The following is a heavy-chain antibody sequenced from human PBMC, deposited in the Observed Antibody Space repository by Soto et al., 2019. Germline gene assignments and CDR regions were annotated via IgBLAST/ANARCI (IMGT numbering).Heavy chain of an antibody. CDR2: IYHIGST. Sequence: PSEPLSLTCAVSGGSISSGGYSWSWVRQSPGKGLEWIGDIYHIGSTNYNPSLRGRVTISVDKSNNQFSLTLKYVTAADTAVYYCATLPPRIEVTVLPIPTWGQGTLVTVSS. CDR3: ATLPPRIEVTVLPIPT. CDR1: GGSISSGGYS. D-gene: IGHD2-15*01. J-gene: IGHJ5*02. V-gene: IGHV4-30-2*06.